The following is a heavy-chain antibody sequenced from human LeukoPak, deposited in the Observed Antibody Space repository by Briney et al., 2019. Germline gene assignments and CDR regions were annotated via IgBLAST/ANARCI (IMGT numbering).Heavy chain of an antibody. CDR1: GFTFSSYA. Sequence: GGSLRLSCAASGFTFSSYAMHWVRQAPGKGLEWVAVISYDGSNKYYADSVKGRFTISRDNSKNTLYLQMNSLRAEDTAVYYCAGGVAGTKWGYFDYWGQGTLVTVSS. CDR3: AGGVAGTKWGYFDY. D-gene: IGHD6-19*01. J-gene: IGHJ4*02. V-gene: IGHV3-30-3*01. CDR2: ISYDGSNK.